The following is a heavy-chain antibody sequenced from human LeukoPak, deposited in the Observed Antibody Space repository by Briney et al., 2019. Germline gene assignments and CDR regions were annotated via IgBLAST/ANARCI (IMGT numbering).Heavy chain of an antibody. J-gene: IGHJ3*02. CDR2: IGTAGDT. V-gene: IGHV3-13*01. D-gene: IGHD3-22*01. Sequence: FTFSXXDMXXXRXXXXXXXXXVSXIGTAGDTYYPGSVKGRFTISRENAKNSLYLQMNSLRAGDTAVYYCARALRDYYDSSQAFDIWGQGTMVTVSS. CDR1: FTFSXXD. CDR3: ARALRDYYDSSQAFDI.